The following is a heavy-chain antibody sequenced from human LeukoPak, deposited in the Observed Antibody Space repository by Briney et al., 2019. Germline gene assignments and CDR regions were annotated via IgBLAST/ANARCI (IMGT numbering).Heavy chain of an antibody. D-gene: IGHD5-12*01. CDR2: INPSGGST. J-gene: IGHJ4*02. Sequence: GASVKVSCKASGYTFTSYYMHWVRQAPGQGLEWMGIINPSGGSTSYAQKFQGRVTMTRDMSTSTVYMELSSLRSEDTAVYYCARAEGRGYSGYPQIDYWGQGTLVTVSS. CDR1: GYTFTSYY. V-gene: IGHV1-46*01. CDR3: ARAEGRGYSGYPQIDY.